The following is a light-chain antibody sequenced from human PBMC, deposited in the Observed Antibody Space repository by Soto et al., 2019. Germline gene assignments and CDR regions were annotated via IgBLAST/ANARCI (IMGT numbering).Light chain of an antibody. CDR1: SSDVGTHGY. Sequence: QSALTQPPSASGSPGQSGTISCTGTSSDVGTHGYVSWYQQHAGKAPKLMIYDVTKRPSGVPDRFSGSKSANTASLTVSGLQAEDEADYYCMCYAGGNNWVFGGGTKLTVL. CDR2: DVT. J-gene: IGLJ3*02. CDR3: MCYAGGNNWV. V-gene: IGLV2-8*01.